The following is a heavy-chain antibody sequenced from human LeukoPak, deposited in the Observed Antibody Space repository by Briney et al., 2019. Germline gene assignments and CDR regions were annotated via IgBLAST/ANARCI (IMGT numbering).Heavy chain of an antibody. CDR2: INVGNGNT. CDR1: GYIFTTYA. D-gene: IGHD6-13*01. Sequence: GASVKVSCKASGYIFTTYALTWVRQAPGQRLEWMGWINVGNGNTKSSQKFQGRVTITRDMSASTAYMELSSLRSEDTAVYYCARGLGYGVFDPWGQGTLVTVSS. CDR3: ARGLGYGVFDP. V-gene: IGHV1-3*01. J-gene: IGHJ5*02.